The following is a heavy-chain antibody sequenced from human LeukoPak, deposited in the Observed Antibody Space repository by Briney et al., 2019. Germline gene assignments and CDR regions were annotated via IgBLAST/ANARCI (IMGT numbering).Heavy chain of an antibody. CDR1: GYTFTGQA. J-gene: IGHJ4*02. Sequence: GAAVKVSCKTSGYTFTGQAITWVRQAPGQGLDWMGWVNVDNGDTNYAQKFQGRVTMTTDTSTNTAFLELRSLTSDDKTVYYCARGRFPGSGSYYNSFDYWGQGTLVTVSS. CDR2: VNVDNGDT. CDR3: ARGRFPGSGSYYNSFDY. D-gene: IGHD3-10*01. V-gene: IGHV1-18*01.